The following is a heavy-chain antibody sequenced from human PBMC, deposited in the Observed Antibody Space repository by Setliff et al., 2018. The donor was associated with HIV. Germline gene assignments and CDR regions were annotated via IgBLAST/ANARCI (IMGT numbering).Heavy chain of an antibody. V-gene: IGHV4-59*08. CDR2: IYYSGST. J-gene: IGHJ6*03. CDR3: ARHLYYYDNNGYLQPYYYMDV. D-gene: IGHD3-22*01. Sequence: PSETLSLTCSVSGDSISSYYWSWIRQPPGKGLEWIGYIYYSGSTSYSPSLKSRVTMSVGTFKNQFSLKLSSVIAADTAVYYCARHLYYYDNNGYLQPYYYMDVWGKGTTVTVSS. CDR1: GDSISSYY.